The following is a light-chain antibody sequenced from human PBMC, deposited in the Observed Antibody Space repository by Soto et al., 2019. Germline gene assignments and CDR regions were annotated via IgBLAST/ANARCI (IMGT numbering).Light chain of an antibody. CDR1: QSISSY. J-gene: IGKJ5*01. CDR3: QQLNSYPIT. V-gene: IGKV1-9*01. Sequence: DIQITQSPSSLSASVGDRVTITCRASQSISSYLNWYQQKPGKAPKLLIYAASTLQSGVPSRFSGSGSGTEFTLTISRLQPEDFATYYCQQLNSYPITFGQGTRLEIK. CDR2: AAS.